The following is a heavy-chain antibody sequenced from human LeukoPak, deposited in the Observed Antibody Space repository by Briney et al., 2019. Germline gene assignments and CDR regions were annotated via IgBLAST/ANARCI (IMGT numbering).Heavy chain of an antibody. CDR3: ATTGTRYYYYYYGMDV. Sequence: GRSLRLSCAASGFTFSSYGMHWVRQAPGKGLEWVAVIWYDGSNKYYADSVKGRFTISRDNSKNTLHLQMNSLRAEDTAVYYCATTGTRYYYYYYGMDVWGQGTTVTVSS. CDR1: GFTFSSYG. CDR2: IWYDGSNK. D-gene: IGHD1-1*01. V-gene: IGHV3-33*01. J-gene: IGHJ6*02.